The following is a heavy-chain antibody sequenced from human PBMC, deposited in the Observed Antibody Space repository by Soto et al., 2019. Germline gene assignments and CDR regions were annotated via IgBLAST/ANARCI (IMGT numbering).Heavy chain of an antibody. CDR2: ISGSGGST. D-gene: IGHD1-7*01. Sequence: EVQLLESGGGLVQPGGSLRLSCAASGFTFSSYAMSWVRQAPGKGLEWVSAISGSGGSTYYADSVKGRFTISRDNSKNTLYLLMNSLRAEDTAVYYCAKMRTLRIYRWDYWGQGTLVTVSS. CDR3: AKMRTLRIYRWDY. V-gene: IGHV3-23*01. J-gene: IGHJ4*02. CDR1: GFTFSSYA.